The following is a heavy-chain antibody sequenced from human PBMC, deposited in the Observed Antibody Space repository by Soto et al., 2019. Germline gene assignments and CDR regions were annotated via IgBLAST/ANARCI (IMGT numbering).Heavy chain of an antibody. J-gene: IGHJ4*02. Sequence: SETLSLTCTVSGGSISSSSYYWGWIRQPPGKGLEWIGSIYYIGSTYYNPSLKSRITMSVDTSKNHFSLHLSSVTAADTAVYYCARDYYESSGFDYWGLGTLVTVSS. CDR3: ARDYYESSGFDY. V-gene: IGHV4-39*02. CDR2: IYYIGST. CDR1: GGSISSSSYY. D-gene: IGHD3-22*01.